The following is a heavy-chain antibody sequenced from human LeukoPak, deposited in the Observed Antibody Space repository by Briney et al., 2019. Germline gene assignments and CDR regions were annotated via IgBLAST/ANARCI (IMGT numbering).Heavy chain of an antibody. J-gene: IGHJ4*02. V-gene: IGHV3-74*01. CDR1: GFTFSKYW. Sequence: GGSLRLSCAASGFTFSKYWMLWVRHAPGKGLESVSRINTDGTVTTYADSVKGRFTVSRDNADNTMLLQMNSVRDEDTAVYYCATKQWLAPPPDSWGQGTPVTVSS. D-gene: IGHD6-19*01. CDR3: ATKQWLAPPPDS. CDR2: INTDGTVT.